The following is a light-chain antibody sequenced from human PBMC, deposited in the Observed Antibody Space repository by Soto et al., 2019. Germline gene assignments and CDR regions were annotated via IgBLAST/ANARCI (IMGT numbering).Light chain of an antibody. Sequence: DIQMTQSPSTLSASVGDRVTITCRASQSISSWLAWYQQKPGKAPKLLIYKASSLEGGVPSRFIGSGFGTEFTLTISSLQPDDFATDYCQQYNSYSFTFGPGTKVDIK. V-gene: IGKV1-5*03. CDR2: KAS. CDR1: QSISSW. CDR3: QQYNSYSFT. J-gene: IGKJ3*01.